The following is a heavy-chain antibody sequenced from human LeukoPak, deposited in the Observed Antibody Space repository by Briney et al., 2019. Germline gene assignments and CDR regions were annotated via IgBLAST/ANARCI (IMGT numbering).Heavy chain of an antibody. CDR1: GGTFSSYA. J-gene: IGHJ6*02. D-gene: IGHD3-22*01. Sequence: SVKVSCKASGGTFSSYAISWVRQAPGQGPEWMGRIIPILGIANYAQKFQGRVTITADKSTSTAYIELSSLRSEDTAVYYCASRGYYDSSGYYPPEYYYYYYGMDVWGQGTTVTVSS. CDR3: ASRGYYDSSGYYPPEYYYYYYGMDV. CDR2: IIPILGIA. V-gene: IGHV1-69*04.